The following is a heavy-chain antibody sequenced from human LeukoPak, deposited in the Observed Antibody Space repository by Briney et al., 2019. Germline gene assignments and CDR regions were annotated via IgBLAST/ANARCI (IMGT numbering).Heavy chain of an antibody. CDR2: IYSGGST. J-gene: IGHJ3*02. CDR1: GFTVSSNY. V-gene: IGHV3-53*04. CDR3: ASHAANDSSGYYYDAFDI. Sequence: PGGSLRLSCAASGFTVSSNYMSWVRQAPGKGLEWVSVIYSGGSTYYADSVKGRFTISRHNSKNTLYLQMNSLRAEDTAVYYCASHAANDSSGYYYDAFDIWGQGTMVTVSS. D-gene: IGHD3-22*01.